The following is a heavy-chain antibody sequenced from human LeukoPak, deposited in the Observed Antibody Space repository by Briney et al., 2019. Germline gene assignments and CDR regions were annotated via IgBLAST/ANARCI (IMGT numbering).Heavy chain of an antibody. V-gene: IGHV1-46*01. CDR3: SRAGEGYYDSSGYPPDAFDI. D-gene: IGHD3-22*01. CDR2: INPSGGST. J-gene: IGHJ3*02. CDR1: GYTFTSYY. Sequence: ASVKVSCKASGYTFTSYYMHWVRQAPGQGLEWMGIINPSGGSTSYAQKFQGRVTMTRDTSTSTVYMELSSWRSEGHAGDYCSRAGEGYYDSSGYPPDAFDIWGQGTMVTVSS.